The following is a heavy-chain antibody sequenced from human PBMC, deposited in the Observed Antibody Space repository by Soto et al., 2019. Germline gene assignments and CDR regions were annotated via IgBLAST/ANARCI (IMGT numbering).Heavy chain of an antibody. D-gene: IGHD4-4*01. J-gene: IGHJ5*02. Sequence: QVQLQESGPGLVRPSETLSLTCTLSGGSFSPNYWSWLRQPPGKGLEWVGYIYYGGTTSYTPSLKSRVTISLATSKRQFSLRLSPVTAAATAVYYCARLGNYYQSLDPWGPGTLVTVSS. V-gene: IGHV4-59*08. CDR1: GGSFSPNY. CDR3: ARLGNYYQSLDP. CDR2: IYYGGTT.